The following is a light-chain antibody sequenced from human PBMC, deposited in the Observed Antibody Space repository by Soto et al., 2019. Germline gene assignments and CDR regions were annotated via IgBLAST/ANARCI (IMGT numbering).Light chain of an antibody. CDR3: QLYNPYPCT. Sequence: DIQMTQSPATLSASVGDRVTITCRASQSISSWLAWYQQKPGKVPKLLIDDASSLESGVPSRFSGSGSGTEFTLIISSLQTADFATYYCQLYNPYPCTFGQGTRVETK. CDR1: QSISSW. CDR2: DAS. J-gene: IGKJ1*01. V-gene: IGKV1-5*01.